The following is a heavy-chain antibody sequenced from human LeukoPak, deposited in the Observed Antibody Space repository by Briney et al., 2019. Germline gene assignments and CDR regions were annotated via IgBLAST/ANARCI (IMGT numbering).Heavy chain of an antibody. J-gene: IGHJ4*02. CDR3: AITSARGTYRFLDY. CDR1: GYTVTNYA. V-gene: IGHV1-18*01. CDR2: ISPYNGNT. D-gene: IGHD3-16*02. Sequence: ASVKVSCKASGYTVTNYAITWVRQAPGQGLEWMGWISPYNGNTNFAQNLQGRVTMTTDTATSTAYMELRDLRSDDTAMYYCAITSARGTYRFLDYWGQGTLVTVSS.